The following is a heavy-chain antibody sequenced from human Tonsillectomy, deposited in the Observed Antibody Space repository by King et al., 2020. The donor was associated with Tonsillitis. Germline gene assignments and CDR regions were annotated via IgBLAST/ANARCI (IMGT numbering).Heavy chain of an antibody. CDR3: AKDSSWGRDYFDY. V-gene: IGHV3-23*03. J-gene: IGHJ4*02. CDR1: GFTFSTYS. Sequence: VQLVESGGGLVQPGGSLRLSCAASGFTFSTYSMNWVRQAPGKGLEWVSLVYSDATTTKYADSVKGRFTISRDDSRNTVYLQMNSLRAEDTAVYYCAKDSSWGRDYFDYWGQGTLVTVSP. CDR2: VYSDATTT. D-gene: IGHD1-26*01.